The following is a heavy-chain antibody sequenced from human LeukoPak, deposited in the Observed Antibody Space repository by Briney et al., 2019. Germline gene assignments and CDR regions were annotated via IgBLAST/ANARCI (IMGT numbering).Heavy chain of an antibody. CDR1: GNTLSEFS. J-gene: IGHJ5*02. V-gene: IGHV1-24*01. CDR2: FDPEVGET. Sequence: EASVKVSCKVTGNTLSEFSMHWVRQSPGKGLEWMGGFDPEVGETVYAQKFQGRVTMTEDTSTETAYMELSSLRSADTAVYYCATDLLAGGLKTFDPWGQGTLVTVSS. CDR3: ATDLLAGGLKTFDP.